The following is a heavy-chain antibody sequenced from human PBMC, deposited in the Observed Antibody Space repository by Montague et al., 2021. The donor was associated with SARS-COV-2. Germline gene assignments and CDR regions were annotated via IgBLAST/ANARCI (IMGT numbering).Heavy chain of an antibody. Sequence: HIGITKYNPSLKSRVTISVDTSKNQFSLKLSSVTAADTAVYYCARGRAVTTFYYYYYGMDVWGQGTTVTVSS. CDR3: ARGRAVTTFYYYYYGMDV. CDR2: HIGIT. D-gene: IGHD4-17*01. J-gene: IGHJ6*02. V-gene: IGHV4-34*01.